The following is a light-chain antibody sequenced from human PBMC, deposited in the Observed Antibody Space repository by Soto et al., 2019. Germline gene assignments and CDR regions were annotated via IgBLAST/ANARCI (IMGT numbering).Light chain of an antibody. V-gene: IGKV2-28*01. CDR3: MQALQTPIT. J-gene: IGKJ5*01. CDR1: QSLLHSNGYNY. Sequence: DIVMTQSPLSLPVTPGEPASISCRSSQSLLHSNGYNYLDWYLQKPGQSPQLLIYLGSNRDSAVPDRFSGSGSGTDFTLKISSVEAEDVGVYYCMQALQTPITFGQGTRLEIK. CDR2: LGS.